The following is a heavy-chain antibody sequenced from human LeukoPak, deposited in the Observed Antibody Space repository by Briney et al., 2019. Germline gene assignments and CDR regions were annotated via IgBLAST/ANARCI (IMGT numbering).Heavy chain of an antibody. J-gene: IGHJ6*02. CDR3: ARGGSSGYYPPRNYYYGMDV. CDR2: INPNSGGT. CDR1: GYTFTGYY. V-gene: IGHV1-2*02. Sequence: ASVKVSCKASGYTFTGYYMHWVRQAPGQGLEWMGWINPNSGGTNYAQKFQGRVTMTRDTSISTAYMELSRLRSDDTAVYYCARGGSSGYYPPRNYYYGMDVWGQGTTVTVSS. D-gene: IGHD3-22*01.